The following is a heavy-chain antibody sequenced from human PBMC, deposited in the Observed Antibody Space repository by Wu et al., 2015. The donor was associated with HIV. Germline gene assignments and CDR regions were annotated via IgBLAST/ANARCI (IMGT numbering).Heavy chain of an antibody. D-gene: IGHD2-15*01. Sequence: QVRLVQSGAEIKKPGSSVKVSCKTSGDTLSTSSLTWVRQAPGQGLEWMGGIIPMFGTLNYAQKFKGRVTITADESTTTGYMELSSLRSEDTAVYYCARGVVRERKFDPWGQGTQVTGLL. V-gene: IGHV1-69*12. CDR2: IIPMFGTL. CDR3: ARGVVRERKFDP. J-gene: IGHJ5*02. CDR1: GDTLSTSS.